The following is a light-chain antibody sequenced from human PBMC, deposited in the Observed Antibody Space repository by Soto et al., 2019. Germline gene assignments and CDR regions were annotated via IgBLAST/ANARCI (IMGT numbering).Light chain of an antibody. V-gene: IGLV1-44*01. CDR3: ATWDDRLNPAL. J-gene: IGLJ1*01. CDR1: NSNIGGNT. CDR2: SND. Sequence: QSALTQPPSASGTPGQRVTISCSGSNSNIGGNTVNWYQQFPGAAPKLLIYSNDQRPSGVPDRFSGSKFGTTASLAISGLQSEDEAYYHCATWDDRLNPALFGAGTKVTV.